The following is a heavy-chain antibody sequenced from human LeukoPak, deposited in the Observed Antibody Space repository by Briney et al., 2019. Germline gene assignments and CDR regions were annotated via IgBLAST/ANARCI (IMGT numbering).Heavy chain of an antibody. CDR3: ARARRYLGYCSGGSCYGYFDY. J-gene: IGHJ4*02. CDR1: GFTFSIYW. D-gene: IGHD2-15*01. CDR2: IQQDGSEK. V-gene: IGHV3-7*01. Sequence: PGRSLRLSCAASGFTFSIYWMSWVSDAPGKGRECVANIQQDGSEKHYVDSGKDRFTISRDNAKNSLYLQMNNLRAEDTAVYYCARARRYLGYCSGGSCYGYFDYWGQGTLVTVSS.